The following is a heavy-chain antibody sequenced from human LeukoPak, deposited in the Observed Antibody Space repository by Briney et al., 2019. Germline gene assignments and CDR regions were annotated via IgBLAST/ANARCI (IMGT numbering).Heavy chain of an antibody. V-gene: IGHV3-21*01. Sequence: GGSLRLSCAASGFTFSSYSMNWVRQAPGKGLEWVSSISSSSSYIYYADSVKGRFTISRDNAKNSLYLQMNSLRAEDTAVYYCASMAVHHLKPDYWGQGTLVTVSS. J-gene: IGHJ4*02. D-gene: IGHD1-1*01. CDR2: ISSSSSYI. CDR3: ASMAVHHLKPDY. CDR1: GFTFSSYS.